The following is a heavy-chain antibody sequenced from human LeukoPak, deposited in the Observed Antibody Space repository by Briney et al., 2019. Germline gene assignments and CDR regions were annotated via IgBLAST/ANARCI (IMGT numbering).Heavy chain of an antibody. V-gene: IGHV3-30*04. Sequence: TGRSLRLSCAASGFTFSSYAMHWVRQAPGKGLEWVAVISYDGSNKYYADSVKGRFTISRDNSKNTLYLQMNSLRAEDTAVYYCARGTARLGELSLRSPGNFDYWGQGTLVTVSS. J-gene: IGHJ4*02. CDR1: GFTFSSYA. D-gene: IGHD3-16*02. CDR2: ISYDGSNK. CDR3: ARGTARLGELSLRSPGNFDY.